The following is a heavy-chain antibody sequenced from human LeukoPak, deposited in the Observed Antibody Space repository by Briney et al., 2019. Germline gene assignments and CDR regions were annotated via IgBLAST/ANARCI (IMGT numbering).Heavy chain of an antibody. CDR3: ARGAFHI. CDR2: TDSGGST. J-gene: IGHJ3*02. CDR1: GFTVSSDC. Sequence: GGSLRLSCAASGFTVSSDCMSWVRQAPGKGLDWVSMTDSGGSTYYADSVKGRFTISRDNSKNTLYLQMNSLRAEDTAVYYCARGAFHIWGQGTMVTVSS. V-gene: IGHV3-66*01.